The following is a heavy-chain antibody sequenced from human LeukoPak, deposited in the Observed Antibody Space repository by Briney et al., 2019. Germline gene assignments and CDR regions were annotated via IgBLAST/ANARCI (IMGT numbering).Heavy chain of an antibody. CDR3: ARDLSYYTSGYCDY. CDR1: GYTFTGYY. V-gene: IGHV1-2*02. CDR2: LNPKSGGT. J-gene: IGHJ4*02. Sequence: ASVKVSCKASGYTFTGYYMHWVRQAPGQGLEWMGWLNPKSGGTNYAQKFQGRVTMTRDTSISTAYMEVSRLRSDDTAVYYCARDLSYYTSGYCDYWGQGTLVTVSS. D-gene: IGHD3-10*01.